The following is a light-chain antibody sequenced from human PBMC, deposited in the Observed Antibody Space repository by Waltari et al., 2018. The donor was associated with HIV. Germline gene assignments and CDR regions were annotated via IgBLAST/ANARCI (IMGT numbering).Light chain of an antibody. CDR1: QSVSSY. CDR3: HQFGSSTSYT. CDR2: DAS. V-gene: IGKV3-11*01. Sequence: EIVLTQSPATLSLSPGERATLSCRASQSVSSYLAWYQQKPGQAPRLLIYDASNRAAGIPARFSGSGSGTDFILTISSLEPEDFAVYYCHQFGSSTSYTFGQGTKLEIK. J-gene: IGKJ2*01.